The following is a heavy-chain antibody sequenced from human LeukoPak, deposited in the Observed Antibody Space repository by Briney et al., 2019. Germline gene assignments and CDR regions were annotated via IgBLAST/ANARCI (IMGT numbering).Heavy chain of an antibody. CDR3: ARQYYYESSGFWY. D-gene: IGHD3-22*01. Sequence: SETLSLTCAVYGGSFSGYYWSWIRQPPGKGLEWIGEINHSGSTNYDPSLKSRVTISVDTSKNQFSLKLSSVTAADTAVYYCARQYYYESSGFWYWGQGTLVTVSS. CDR1: GGSFSGYY. J-gene: IGHJ4*02. V-gene: IGHV4-34*01. CDR2: INHSGST.